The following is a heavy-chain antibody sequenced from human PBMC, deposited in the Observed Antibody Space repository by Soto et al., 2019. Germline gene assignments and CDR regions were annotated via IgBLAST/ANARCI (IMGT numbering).Heavy chain of an antibody. CDR2: ISYDGSNK. V-gene: IGHV3-30-3*01. CDR3: ARDNYGSGSYYLYYYYGMDV. Sequence: GGSQRLSYEASGFKVSSYARHWVRQTTGKGLEWVAVISYDGSNKYYADSVKGRFTISRDNSKNTLYLQMNSLRAEDTAVYYCARDNYGSGSYYLYYYYGMDVWGQGTTVTVSS. D-gene: IGHD3-10*01. CDR1: GFKVSSYA. J-gene: IGHJ6*02.